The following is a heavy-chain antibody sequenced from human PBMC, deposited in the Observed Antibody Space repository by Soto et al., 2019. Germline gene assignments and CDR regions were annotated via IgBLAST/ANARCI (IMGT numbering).Heavy chain of an antibody. D-gene: IGHD6-6*01. CDR1: GYRFTSYW. J-gene: IGHJ6*03. CDR3: ARSGSSSGFYYYYYMDV. V-gene: IGHV5-51*01. CDR2: IYPGDSDT. Sequence: PGESLKISCEGSGYRFTSYWIGWVRQIPGKGLEWMGIIYPGDSDTRYSPYFEGQVTISADKSISTAYLQWSSLKASDTAMYYCARSGSSSGFYYYYYMDVWGKGTTVTVSS.